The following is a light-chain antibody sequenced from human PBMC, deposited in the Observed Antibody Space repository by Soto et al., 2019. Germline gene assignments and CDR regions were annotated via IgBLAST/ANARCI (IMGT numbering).Light chain of an antibody. CDR2: GAS. Sequence: EIVMTQSPATLSVSPGERATLSCRASQSVSSNLAWYQHKPGQAPRLLIYGASTRATGMPARFSGSGSGTEFTLTISSLQSEDFAVYFCQQYNDWPRTFGQGTKVDIK. CDR3: QQYNDWPRT. V-gene: IGKV3-15*01. J-gene: IGKJ1*01. CDR1: QSVSSN.